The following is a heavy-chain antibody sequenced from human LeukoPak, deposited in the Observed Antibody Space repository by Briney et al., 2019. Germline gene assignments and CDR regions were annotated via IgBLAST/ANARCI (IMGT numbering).Heavy chain of an antibody. D-gene: IGHD6-6*01. CDR3: ALYSSSSDY. Sequence: SETLSLTCTVSGGSTSSYYWSWIRQPPGKGLEWIGFIYDSGSTYYNPSLKSRVTTSVDTSKNQLSLKLNSVTAADTAMYYCALYSSSSDYWGQGTLVTVSS. CDR1: GGSTSSYY. V-gene: IGHV4-59*01. CDR2: IYDSGST. J-gene: IGHJ4*02.